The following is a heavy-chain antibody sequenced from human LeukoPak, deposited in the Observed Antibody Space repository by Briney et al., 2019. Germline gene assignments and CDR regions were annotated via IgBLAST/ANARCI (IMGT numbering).Heavy chain of an antibody. J-gene: IGHJ4*02. CDR1: GFTFSSYN. D-gene: IGHD5-18*01. CDR2: VSSSSSTI. Sequence: PGGSLRLSCAASGFTFSSYNMNWVRHAPGKGLEWVSYVSSSSSTIYYADSVKGRFTISRDNAKNSLYLQMNSLGAEDTAVYYCARAYSYGFYYWGQGTLVTVSS. V-gene: IGHV3-48*01. CDR3: ARAYSYGFYY.